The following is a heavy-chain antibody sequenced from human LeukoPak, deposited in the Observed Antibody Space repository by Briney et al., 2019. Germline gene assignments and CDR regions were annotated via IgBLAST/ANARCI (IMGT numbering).Heavy chain of an antibody. D-gene: IGHD3-10*01. Sequence: GESLKISCKGSGYSSTSYWIGWVRQMPGKGLEWMGIIYPGDSDTRYSPSFQGQVTISADKSISTAYLQWSSLKASDTAMYYCARGGSGSYYKGNWFDPWGQGTLVTVSS. CDR1: GYSSTSYW. CDR2: IYPGDSDT. J-gene: IGHJ5*02. CDR3: ARGGSGSYYKGNWFDP. V-gene: IGHV5-51*01.